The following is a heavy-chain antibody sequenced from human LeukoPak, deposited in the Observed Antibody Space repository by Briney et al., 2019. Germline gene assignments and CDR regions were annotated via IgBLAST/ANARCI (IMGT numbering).Heavy chain of an antibody. J-gene: IGHJ4*02. V-gene: IGHV3-7*04. Sequence: RGSLRLSCATSGFTFRSYLMTWVRQAPGRGLEWVANINPDGVAKYYVDSVRGRFTISRDNAENSLYLQMNSLRADDMAVYYCARALESGNSDAGYWGQGTVVTVSS. CDR3: ARALESGNSDAGY. CDR2: INPDGVAK. CDR1: GFTFRSYL. D-gene: IGHD4-23*01.